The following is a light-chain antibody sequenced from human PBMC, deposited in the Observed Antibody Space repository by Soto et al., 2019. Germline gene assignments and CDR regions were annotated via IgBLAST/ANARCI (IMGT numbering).Light chain of an antibody. Sequence: DIQMTQSPSSLSASVGDRVTITCRASQAITNDLSWYQQKPGEPPKRLIYAASTLHSGVQSRFSGSGSRTEFTLTISSLQPEDFATYFCLQHNSYPRTFGQGTKVEIK. CDR1: QAITND. J-gene: IGKJ1*01. V-gene: IGKV1-17*01. CDR2: AAS. CDR3: LQHNSYPRT.